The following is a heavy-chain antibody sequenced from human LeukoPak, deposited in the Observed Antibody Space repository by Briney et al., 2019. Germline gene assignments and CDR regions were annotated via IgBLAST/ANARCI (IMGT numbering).Heavy chain of an antibody. CDR1: GGSISSYY. CDR3: ARDVGIFGVGMDV. CDR2: IYYSGSP. D-gene: IGHD3-3*02. J-gene: IGHJ6*02. V-gene: IGHV4-59*01. Sequence: SETLSLTCTVSGGSISSYYWSWIRQPPGKGRECSGYIYYSGSPNYNPSLKSRVTISVDTSKNQFSLKLSSVTAADTAVYYCARDVGIFGVGMDVWGQGTTVTVSS.